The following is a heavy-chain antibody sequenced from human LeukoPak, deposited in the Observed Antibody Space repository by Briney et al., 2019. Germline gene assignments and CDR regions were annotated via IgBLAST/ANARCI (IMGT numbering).Heavy chain of an antibody. CDR1: GFTFDDYA. Sequence: GGSLRLSCAASGFTFDDYAMHWVRQAPGKGLEWVSLTSGDGSRTYYGDSVKGRFTISRDNSKNSLFLQMTSLTSEDSALYYCGKDLRGGVGASIGWGQGTLVTVSS. J-gene: IGHJ4*02. CDR2: TSGDGSRT. CDR3: GKDLRGGVGASIG. V-gene: IGHV3-43*02. D-gene: IGHD1-26*01.